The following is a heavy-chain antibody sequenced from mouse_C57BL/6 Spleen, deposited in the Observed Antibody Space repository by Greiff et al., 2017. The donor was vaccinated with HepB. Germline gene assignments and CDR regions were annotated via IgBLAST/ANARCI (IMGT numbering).Heavy chain of an antibody. CDR3: ARPGGGFYYGSSSWFAY. V-gene: IGHV5-17*01. J-gene: IGHJ3*01. Sequence: EVQLVESGGGLVKPGGSLKLSCAASGFTFSDYGMHWVRQAPEKGLEWVAYISSGSSTIYYADTVKGRFTISRDNAKNSLFLQMTSLRSEDTAMYYWARPGGGFYYGSSSWFAYWGQGTLVTVSA. D-gene: IGHD1-1*01. CDR2: ISSGSSTI. CDR1: GFTFSDYG.